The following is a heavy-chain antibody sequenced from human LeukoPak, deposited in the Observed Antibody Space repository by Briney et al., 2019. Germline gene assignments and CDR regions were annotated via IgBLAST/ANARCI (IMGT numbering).Heavy chain of an antibody. CDR1: GFGVHTFA. D-gene: IGHD6-6*01. Sequence: GGSLRLSCAVSGFGVHTFAMSWVRLAPGKGLEWLASITKYDGRVYYADSVKGRFTISRDNSKNTLYLQMNSLRAEDTAVYYCAAYSSCDYWGQGTLVTVSS. CDR2: ITKYDGRV. V-gene: IGHV3-23*01. J-gene: IGHJ4*02. CDR3: AAYSSCDY.